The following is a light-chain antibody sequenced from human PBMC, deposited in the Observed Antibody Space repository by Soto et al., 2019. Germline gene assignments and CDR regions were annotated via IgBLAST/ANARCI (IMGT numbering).Light chain of an antibody. CDR2: DVS. CDR3: SSYTSDSTL. Sequence: QSALTQPASVSGYPGQSITISCTGTSSDVGGYNYVSWYQQHPGKAPKLMIYDVSNRPSGVSNRFSGSKSGNTASLTISGLQAEDEADSFCSSYTSDSTLFGGGTKVTVL. J-gene: IGLJ2*01. CDR1: SSDVGGYNY. V-gene: IGLV2-14*01.